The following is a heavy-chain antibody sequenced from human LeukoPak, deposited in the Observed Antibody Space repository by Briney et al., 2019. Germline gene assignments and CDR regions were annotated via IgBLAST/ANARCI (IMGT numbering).Heavy chain of an antibody. V-gene: IGHV1-2*02. Sequence: GATVEVPCNASGCTFTPDYMHWVRQAPAQGLEEMVWINPNSGGTYYAQKSQGRVTMTRDTSISPAYMELSRLRSYDTAVYYCARCKVAGPFDYWGQGTLVTVSS. CDR2: INPNSGGT. J-gene: IGHJ4*02. CDR3: ARCKVAGPFDY. CDR1: GCTFTPDY. D-gene: IGHD6-19*01.